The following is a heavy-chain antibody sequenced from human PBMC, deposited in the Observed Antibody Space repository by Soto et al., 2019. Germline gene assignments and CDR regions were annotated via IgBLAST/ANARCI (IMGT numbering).Heavy chain of an antibody. V-gene: IGHV3-33*01. CDR1: GFIFSPYG. Sequence: PGGSLRLSCAASGFIFSPYGIHWVRQAPGKGLEWVALIRNDGSDKYYAESVTGRFTISRDNSKNTVYLQMNSLRAEDTALYFCARAPRMAHFDIWGQGTMVTVSS. CDR2: IRNDGSDK. J-gene: IGHJ3*02. CDR3: ARAPRMAHFDI.